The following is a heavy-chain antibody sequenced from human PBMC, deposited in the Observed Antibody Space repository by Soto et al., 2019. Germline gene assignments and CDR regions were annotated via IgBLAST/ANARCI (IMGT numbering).Heavy chain of an antibody. D-gene: IGHD3-3*01. Sequence: ASVKVSCKASGCTVTGYDINWVRQATGQGLEWMGWMNPNSGNTGYAQKFQGRVTMTRNTSISTAYMELSSLRSEDTAVYYCARGDFWSGYPTAYWGQGTLVTVSS. CDR3: ARGDFWSGYPTAY. V-gene: IGHV1-8*01. CDR1: GCTVTGYD. J-gene: IGHJ1*01. CDR2: MNPNSGNT.